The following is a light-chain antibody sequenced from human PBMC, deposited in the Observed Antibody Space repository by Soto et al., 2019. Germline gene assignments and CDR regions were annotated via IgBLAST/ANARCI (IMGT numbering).Light chain of an antibody. CDR3: QHYSDWQPWT. Sequence: EVVMTQSPATLSVPPGERATLSRRASQAVNSYLALYQQKPRQDPRLLIYGASTRASDVPARSSGSESEAEFTLTIRSLQSEDLADYYCQHYSDWQPWTFCPGTRVEIK. CDR1: QAVNSY. CDR2: GAS. V-gene: IGKV3-15*01. J-gene: IGKJ1*01.